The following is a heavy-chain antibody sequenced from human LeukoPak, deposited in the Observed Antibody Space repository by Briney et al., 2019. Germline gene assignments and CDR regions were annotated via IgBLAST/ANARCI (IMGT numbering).Heavy chain of an antibody. CDR1: GGSISSGGYS. CDR3: ARARNAIGTFFDY. V-gene: IGHV4-30-2*01. Sequence: SETLSLTCAVSGGSISSGGYSWSWIRQPPGKGLEWIGYIYHSGSTYYNPSLKSRVTISVDRSKNQFSLKLSSVTAADTAVYYCARARNAIGTFFDYWGQGTLVTVSS. J-gene: IGHJ4*02. CDR2: IYHSGST. D-gene: IGHD2-8*01.